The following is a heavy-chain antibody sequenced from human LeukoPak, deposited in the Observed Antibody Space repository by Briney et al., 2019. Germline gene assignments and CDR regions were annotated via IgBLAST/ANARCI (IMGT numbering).Heavy chain of an antibody. Sequence: GASVKVSCKASGYTFTTYDILWVRQAPGQGLEWMGIINPSGGSTSYAQKFQGRVTMTRDTSTSTVYMELSSLRSEDTAVYYCARDRPDTAMVFDYWGQGTLVTVSS. V-gene: IGHV1-46*01. CDR2: INPSGGST. D-gene: IGHD5-18*01. J-gene: IGHJ4*02. CDR3: ARDRPDTAMVFDY. CDR1: GYTFTTYD.